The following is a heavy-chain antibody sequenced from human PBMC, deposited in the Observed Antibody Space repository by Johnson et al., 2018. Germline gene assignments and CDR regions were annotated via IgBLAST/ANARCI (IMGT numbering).Heavy chain of an antibody. CDR3: TVAAAGIYYYYYIDV. Sequence: EVQLVESGGGLVQPGGSLKLSCAASGFTFSGSAMHWVRQASGKGLEWVGRIRSKTDGGTTDYAAPVKGRFTISRDDSKNTLYLQMNSLKTEDTAVYYCTVAAAGIYYYYYIDVWGKGTTVTVSS. CDR2: IRSKTDGGTT. J-gene: IGHJ6*03. CDR1: GFTFSGSA. V-gene: IGHV3-15*01. D-gene: IGHD6-13*01.